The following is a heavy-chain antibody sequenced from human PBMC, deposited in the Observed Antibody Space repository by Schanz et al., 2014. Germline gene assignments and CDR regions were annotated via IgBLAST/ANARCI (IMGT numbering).Heavy chain of an antibody. D-gene: IGHD6-13*01. CDR1: GYTFTSYD. Sequence: QVQLVQSGAEVRKPGASVKVSCTASGYTFTSYDINWVRQAPGQGLEWLGWMNPNSGNPGFAQKFRGRVTMTRNTSISTAYMELSSLRYEDTAVYYCASSGAGYSSSWDFDYWGQGTLVTVSS. CDR3: ASSGAGYSSSWDFDY. V-gene: IGHV1-8*01. CDR2: MNPNSGNP. J-gene: IGHJ4*02.